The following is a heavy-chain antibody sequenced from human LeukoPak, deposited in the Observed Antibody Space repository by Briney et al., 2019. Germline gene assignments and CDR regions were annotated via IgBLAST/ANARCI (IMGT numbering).Heavy chain of an antibody. D-gene: IGHD3-22*01. V-gene: IGHV1-69*05. CDR3: ARDFFASLYDSSGYYDY. CDR2: IIPIFGTA. J-gene: IGHJ4*02. CDR1: GGTFSSYA. Sequence: GASVKVSCKASGGTFSSYAISWVRQAPGQGLEWMGGIIPIFGTANYAQKLQGRVTMTTDTSTSTAYMELRSLRSDDTAVYYCARDFFASLYDSSGYYDYWGQGTLVTVSS.